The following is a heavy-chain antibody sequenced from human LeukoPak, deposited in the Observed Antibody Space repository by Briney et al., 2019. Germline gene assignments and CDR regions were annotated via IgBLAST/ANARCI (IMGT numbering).Heavy chain of an antibody. CDR1: GFTFSSYA. CDR2: ISYDGSNK. J-gene: IGHJ6*03. V-gene: IGHV3-30*04. Sequence: GGSLRLSCAASGFTFSSYAMHWVRQAPGKGLEWVAVISYDGSNKYYADSVKGRFTISRDNSKNTLYLQMNSLRAEDTAVYYCARDRGSGWYNYYYYMDVWGKGTTVTVCS. D-gene: IGHD6-19*01. CDR3: ARDRGSGWYNYYYYMDV.